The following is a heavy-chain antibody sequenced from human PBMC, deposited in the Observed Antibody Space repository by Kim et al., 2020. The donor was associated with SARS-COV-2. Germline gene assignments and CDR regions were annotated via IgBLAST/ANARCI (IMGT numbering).Heavy chain of an antibody. D-gene: IGHD3-10*01. CDR1: GASISSSY. CDR3: ARGGNNWFDP. Sequence: SETLSLTCSISGASISSSYWSWIRQPPGKGLEWIGYIYYSGSSNCNPSLKSRVTISVDTSKHQFSLKLSSVTAADTAVYYCARGGNNWFDPWGQGTLVTVFS. V-gene: IGHV4-59*01. J-gene: IGHJ5*02. CDR2: IYYSGSS.